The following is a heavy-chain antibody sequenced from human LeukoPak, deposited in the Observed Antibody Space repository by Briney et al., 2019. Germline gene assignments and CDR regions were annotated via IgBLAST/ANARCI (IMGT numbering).Heavy chain of an antibody. D-gene: IGHD1-26*01. CDR2: IIPIFGTA. CDR1: GGTFSSYA. V-gene: IGHV1-69*06. J-gene: IGHJ5*02. CDR3: ARVISIVGATRFDP. Sequence: SVKVSCKASGGTFSSYAISWVRQAPGQGLEWMGGIIPIFGTANYAQKFQGRVTITADKSTSTAYMELSSLRSEDTAVYYCARVISIVGATRFDPWGQGTLVTVSS.